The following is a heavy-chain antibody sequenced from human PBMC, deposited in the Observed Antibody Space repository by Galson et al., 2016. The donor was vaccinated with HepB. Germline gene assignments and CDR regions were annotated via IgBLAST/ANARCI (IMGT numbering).Heavy chain of an antibody. CDR3: ARISTMTAPAAFDH. D-gene: IGHD2-21*02. V-gene: IGHV2-70*11. CDR2: IDWDDDK. CDR1: GFSLSTSGMC. J-gene: IGHJ4*02. Sequence: PALVKPTQTLTLTCTFSGFSLSTSGMCVSWIRQPPGKALEWLARIDWDDDKYYSTSLMTRLTISKDTSKNQVVLTMTNLDPVDTATYYCARISTMTAPAAFDHWGQGTLVTVSS.